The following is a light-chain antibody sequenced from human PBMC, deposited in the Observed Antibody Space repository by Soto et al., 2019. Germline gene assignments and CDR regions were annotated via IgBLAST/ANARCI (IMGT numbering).Light chain of an antibody. CDR1: QSINNN. CDR2: GAS. J-gene: IGKJ2*01. CDR3: QQYNGDSGYT. Sequence: EIVMTQSPATLSVSPGERATLSCRASQSINNNLAWYQQKPGQAPRLLVYGASTRAAGIPARFSGSGSGTEFSLTISRLQPDDFATYYCQQYNGDSGYTFGQGTKLEIK. V-gene: IGKV3-15*01.